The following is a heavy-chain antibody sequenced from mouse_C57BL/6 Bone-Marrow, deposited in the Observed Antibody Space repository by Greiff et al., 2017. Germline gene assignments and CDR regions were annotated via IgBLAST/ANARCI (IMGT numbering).Heavy chain of an antibody. CDR2: ISDGGSYT. CDR3: ARESGSYYYAMDY. D-gene: IGHD3-1*01. V-gene: IGHV5-4*01. Sequence: EVKLVESGGGLVKPGGSLKLSCAASGFTFSSYAMSWVRQTPEKRLEWVATISDGGSYTYYPDNVKGRFTISRDNAKNNLYLQMSHLKSEDTAMYYCARESGSYYYAMDYWGQGTSVTVSS. J-gene: IGHJ4*01. CDR1: GFTFSSYA.